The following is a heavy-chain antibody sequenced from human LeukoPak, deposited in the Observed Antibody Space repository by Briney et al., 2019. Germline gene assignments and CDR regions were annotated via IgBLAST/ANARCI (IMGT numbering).Heavy chain of an antibody. J-gene: IGHJ5*02. Sequence: AGGSLRLSRAVSGFTFSSYAMSWVRQVPGKGLEWVSAISGSGGSTYYADSVKGRFTISRDNSKNTLYLQMNSLRAEDTAVYYCAKDHRYFDWLWSPFWVDPWGQRTLVTVSS. CDR1: GFTFSSYA. D-gene: IGHD3-9*01. V-gene: IGHV3-23*01. CDR2: ISGSGGST. CDR3: AKDHRYFDWLWSPFWVDP.